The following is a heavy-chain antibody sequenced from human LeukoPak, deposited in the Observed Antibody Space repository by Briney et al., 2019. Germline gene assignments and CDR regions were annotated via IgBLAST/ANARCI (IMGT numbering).Heavy chain of an antibody. CDR2: IYSGAST. Sequence: GGSLRLSCAASGFTVSSNYMSWVRQAPGKGLEWVSVIYSGASTYYADSVKGRFTISSDNSKNTLYLQMNSMRAEDTAVYYCASNKIYYYVSSGPIFDYWGREPLLTVSS. CDR3: ASNKIYYYVSSGPIFDY. D-gene: IGHD3-22*01. V-gene: IGHV3-66*01. J-gene: IGHJ4*02. CDR1: GFTVSSNY.